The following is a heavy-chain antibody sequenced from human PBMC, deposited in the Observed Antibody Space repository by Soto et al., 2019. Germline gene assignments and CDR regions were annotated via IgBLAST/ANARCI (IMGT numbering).Heavy chain of an antibody. CDR3: AKTPPSIVYYYYYYMDV. V-gene: IGHV3-23*01. Sequence: GGSLRLSCAASGFTFSSYAMSWVRQAPGKGLEWVSAISGSGGSTYYADSVKGRFTISRDNSKNTLYLQMNSLRAEDTAVYYCAKTPPSIVYYYYYYMDVWGKGTTVTVSS. CDR2: ISGSGGST. CDR1: GFTFSSYA. D-gene: IGHD2-15*01. J-gene: IGHJ6*03.